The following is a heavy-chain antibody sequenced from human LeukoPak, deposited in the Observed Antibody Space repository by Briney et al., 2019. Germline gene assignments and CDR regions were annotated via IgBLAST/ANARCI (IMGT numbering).Heavy chain of an antibody. CDR2: IYYSGST. CDR3: ARHTIRGYDVSTFDY. J-gene: IGHJ4*02. CDR1: GGSISSSSYY. Sequence: SETLSLTCTVSGGSISSSSYYWGWIRQPPGKGRGWIGSIYYSGSTYYNPSLKSRVTISVDTSKNQFSLKLSSVTAADTAVYYCARHTIRGYDVSTFDYWGQGTLVTVSS. V-gene: IGHV4-39*01. D-gene: IGHD5-12*01.